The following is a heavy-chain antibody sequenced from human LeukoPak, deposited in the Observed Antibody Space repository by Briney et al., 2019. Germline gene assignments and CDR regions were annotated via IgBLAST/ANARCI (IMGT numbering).Heavy chain of an antibody. CDR3: AREVIAAAGKYYYYYYMDV. CDR2: IYSRGST. D-gene: IGHD6-13*01. Sequence: ASETLSLTYTVSGGSIGSYYWSWIRQPAGKGLEWIGRIYSRGSTNYNPSLKSRVTMSVDTSKNQFSLKLSSVTAADTAVYYCAREVIAAAGKYYYYYYMDVWGKGTTVTISS. CDR1: GGSIGSYY. V-gene: IGHV4-4*07. J-gene: IGHJ6*03.